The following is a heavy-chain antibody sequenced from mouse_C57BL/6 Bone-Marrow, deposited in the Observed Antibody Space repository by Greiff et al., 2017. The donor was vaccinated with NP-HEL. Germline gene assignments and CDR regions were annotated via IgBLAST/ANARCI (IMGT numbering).Heavy chain of an antibody. CDR1: GYTFTSYW. D-gene: IGHD2-1*01. CDR2: IYPGSGST. CDR3: ARGIYYGNLAWFAY. V-gene: IGHV1-55*01. Sequence: QVQLQQPGAELVKPGASVKMSCKASGYTFTSYWITWVKQRPGQGLEWIGDIYPGSGSTNYNEKFKSKATLTVDTSSSTAYMQLSSLTSEDSAVYYGARGIYYGNLAWFAYWGQGTLVTVSA. J-gene: IGHJ3*01.